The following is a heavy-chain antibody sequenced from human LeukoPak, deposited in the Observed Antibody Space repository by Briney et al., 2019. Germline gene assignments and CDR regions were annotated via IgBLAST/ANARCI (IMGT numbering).Heavy chain of an antibody. J-gene: IGHJ3*02. Sequence: PGGSLRLSCAASGFPFRDYFMSWIRQAPGKGLEWLAYTNTAGNTLYYADSVKGRFTISRANAKKSLYLQMNTLRAEDTAVYYCARATYDSSAVDAFDIWGQGTMVTVSP. D-gene: IGHD3-22*01. V-gene: IGHV3-11*01. CDR1: GFPFRDYF. CDR3: ARATYDSSAVDAFDI. CDR2: TNTAGNTL.